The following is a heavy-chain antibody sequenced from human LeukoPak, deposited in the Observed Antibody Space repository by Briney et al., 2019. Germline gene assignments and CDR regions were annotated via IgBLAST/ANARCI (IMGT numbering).Heavy chain of an antibody. V-gene: IGHV4-30-4*01. CDR2: IYYSGST. CDR3: ARGIQYSSGWYLGYYFDY. Sequence: SETLSLTSTVSGGSISSGDYYWSWIRQPPGKGLEWIGYIYYSGSTYYNPSLKSRVTISVDTSKNQFSLKLSSVTAADTAVYYCARGIQYSSGWYLGYYFDYWGQGTLVTVSS. CDR1: GGSISSGDYY. D-gene: IGHD6-19*01. J-gene: IGHJ4*02.